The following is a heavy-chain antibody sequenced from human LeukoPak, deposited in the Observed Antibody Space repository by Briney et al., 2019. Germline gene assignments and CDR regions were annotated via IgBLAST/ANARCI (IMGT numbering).Heavy chain of an antibody. CDR3: AKTSVTTRGPCDY. D-gene: IGHD4-11*01. Sequence: GKSLRLSCAASGFTFSSYGRHWVRQAPGKGLEWVAFISYDGSNKYYADSVKGRFTISRDNSKNTLSLQMNSLRAEDAAVYYCAKTSVTTRGPCDYWGQGTLVTVSS. V-gene: IGHV3-30*18. CDR1: GFTFSSYG. CDR2: ISYDGSNK. J-gene: IGHJ4*02.